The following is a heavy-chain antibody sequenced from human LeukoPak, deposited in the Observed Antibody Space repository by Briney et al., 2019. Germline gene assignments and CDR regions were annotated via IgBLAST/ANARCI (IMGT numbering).Heavy chain of an antibody. CDR2: ISSSGSSI. D-gene: IGHD3-9*01. Sequence: GGSLRLSCAVSGFTFSSYEMNWVRQAPGKGLEWLSYISSSGSSIYYADSVKGRFTISRDNAKNSLYLQMHSLRAEDTATYYCARIMTGYLAPSDYWGQGTLVTVSS. V-gene: IGHV3-48*03. CDR3: ARIMTGYLAPSDY. J-gene: IGHJ4*02. CDR1: GFTFSSYE.